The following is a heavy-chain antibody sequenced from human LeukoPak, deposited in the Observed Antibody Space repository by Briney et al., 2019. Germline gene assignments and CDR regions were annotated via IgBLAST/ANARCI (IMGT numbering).Heavy chain of an antibody. CDR2: INPNSGGT. D-gene: IGHD6-13*01. Sequence: ASVKVSCKASGYTFTGCYMHWVRQAPGQGLEWMGWINPNSGGTNYAQKFQGRVTMTRDTSISTAYMELSRLRSDDTAVYYCARGVGSSSWYGTWGQGTLVTVSS. J-gene: IGHJ5*02. V-gene: IGHV1-2*02. CDR3: ARGVGSSSWYGT. CDR1: GYTFTGCY.